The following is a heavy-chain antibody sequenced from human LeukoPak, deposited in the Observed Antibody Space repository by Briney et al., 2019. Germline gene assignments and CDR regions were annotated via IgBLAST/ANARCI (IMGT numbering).Heavy chain of an antibody. CDR2: FDPEDGET. CDR3: ARQGIFDYDRLFDY. CDR1: GYTLTELS. J-gene: IGHJ4*02. Sequence: GASVKVSCKVSGYTLTELSMHWVRQAPGKGLEWMGGFDPEDGETIYAQKFQGRVTITADESTSTAYMELSSLRSEDTAVYYCARQGIFDYDRLFDYWGQGTLVTVSS. V-gene: IGHV1-24*01. D-gene: IGHD3-22*01.